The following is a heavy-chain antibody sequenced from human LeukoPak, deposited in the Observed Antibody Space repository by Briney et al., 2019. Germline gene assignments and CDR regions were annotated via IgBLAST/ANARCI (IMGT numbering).Heavy chain of an antibody. CDR2: ISSSSSYI. Sequence: PGGSLRLSCAASGFTFSSYSMNWVRQAPGKGLEWVPSISSSSSYIYYADSVKGRFTISRDNAKNSLYLQMHSLRAEDTAVYYCARDQSYYDPRGDYWGQGTLVTVSS. J-gene: IGHJ4*02. D-gene: IGHD3-22*01. CDR3: ARDQSYYDPRGDY. CDR1: GFTFSSYS. V-gene: IGHV3-21*01.